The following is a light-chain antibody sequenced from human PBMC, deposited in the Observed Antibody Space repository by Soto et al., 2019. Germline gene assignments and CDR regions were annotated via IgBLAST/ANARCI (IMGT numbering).Light chain of an antibody. CDR1: QSISSW. CDR3: QQYNSYSWT. Sequence: DIQMTQSPSTLSASVGDRVTITCRASQSISSWLAWYQQKPGKAPKLLIYDASSLESGVPSRFSGSGSGTEFTLTISSLQPDDVANYYCQQYNSYSWTFGQGTKVESK. J-gene: IGKJ1*01. CDR2: DAS. V-gene: IGKV1-5*01.